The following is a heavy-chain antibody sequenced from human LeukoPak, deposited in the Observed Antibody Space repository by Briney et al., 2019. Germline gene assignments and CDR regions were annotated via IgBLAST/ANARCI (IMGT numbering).Heavy chain of an antibody. Sequence: GGSLRLSCAASGFTFSSYEMNWVRQAPGKGLEWVSYISSSGSTIYYADSVKGRFTISRDNAKNSLYLQMNSLRAEDTAVYYCARGHGSGSYYISNWFDPWGQGTLVTVSS. V-gene: IGHV3-48*03. CDR2: ISSSGSTI. CDR1: GFTFSSYE. CDR3: ARGHGSGSYYISNWFDP. J-gene: IGHJ5*02. D-gene: IGHD3-10*01.